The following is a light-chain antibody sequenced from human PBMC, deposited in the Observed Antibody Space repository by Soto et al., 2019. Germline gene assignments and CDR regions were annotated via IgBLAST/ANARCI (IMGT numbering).Light chain of an antibody. CDR2: DAS. Sequence: DIQMTQSPSSLSASVGDRVPITCQARQDISNHLNWYQQKPGKAPKLLIYDASNLETGVPSRFSGSGSGTDFTVTISSLQPEDFATYSCQQYYNLPITFGQGTRLEIK. V-gene: IGKV1-33*01. CDR3: QQYYNLPIT. J-gene: IGKJ5*01. CDR1: QDISNH.